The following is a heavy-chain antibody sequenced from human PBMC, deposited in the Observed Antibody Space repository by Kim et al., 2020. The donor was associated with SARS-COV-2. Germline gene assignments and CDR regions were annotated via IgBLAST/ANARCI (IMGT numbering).Heavy chain of an antibody. V-gene: IGHV3-21*01. J-gene: IGHJ4*02. D-gene: IGHD5-18*01. Sequence: GGSLRLSCVASGFTFSTYTMMWVRQAPGKGLEWVSSIRGTGRNIFYADSLKGRISISRDNPRNSLVLQVYSLRAEDTAVYFCARRSGYTYFYPDHWGQGT. CDR1: GFTFSTYT. CDR2: IRGTGRNI. CDR3: ARRSGYTYFYPDH.